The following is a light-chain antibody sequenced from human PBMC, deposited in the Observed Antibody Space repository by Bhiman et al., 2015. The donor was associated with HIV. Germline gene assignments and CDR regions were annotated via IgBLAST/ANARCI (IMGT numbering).Light chain of an antibody. CDR3: SSYAGSNNYVV. J-gene: IGLJ2*01. CDR2: DAS. CDR1: SSDVGGYNY. V-gene: IGLV2-14*03. Sequence: QSALTQPASVSGSPGQSITISCTGTSSDVGGYNYVSWFQQHPGKAPKLMIYDASKRPSGVPLRFSGSKSGNTASLTISGLQAEDEADYYCSSYAGSNNYVVFGGGTKLTVL.